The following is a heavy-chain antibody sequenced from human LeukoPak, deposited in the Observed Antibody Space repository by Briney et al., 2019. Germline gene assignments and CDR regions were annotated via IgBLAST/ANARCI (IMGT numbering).Heavy chain of an antibody. V-gene: IGHV3-23*01. CDR1: GFTFSSCA. D-gene: IGHD6-6*01. CDR2: ISGSGGST. J-gene: IGHJ4*02. CDR3: AKGTYSSSLRDY. Sequence: GGSLRLSSAASGFTFSSCAMSWVRQAPGKGLEWVSAISGSGGSTYYAGSVKGRFTISRDNSKNTLFLQMNSLRAEDTAVYYCAKGTYSSSLRDYWGQGTLVTVSS.